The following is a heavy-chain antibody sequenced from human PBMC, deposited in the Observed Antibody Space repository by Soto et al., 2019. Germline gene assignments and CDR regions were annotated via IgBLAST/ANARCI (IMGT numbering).Heavy chain of an antibody. V-gene: IGHV1-18*01. CDR2: LSAYNGNT. J-gene: IGHJ4*02. CDR1: GYTFTSYG. D-gene: IGHD1-26*01. Sequence: QVQLVQSGAEVKKPGASVKVSCKASGYTFTSYGISWVRQAPGQGLEWMGWLSAYNGNTNYAQKLQDRVTMTTDTCTSTAYMELTGLRADDTAVYYGAGDAKWAVGHWGQGSLVTVAA. CDR3: AGDAKWAVGH.